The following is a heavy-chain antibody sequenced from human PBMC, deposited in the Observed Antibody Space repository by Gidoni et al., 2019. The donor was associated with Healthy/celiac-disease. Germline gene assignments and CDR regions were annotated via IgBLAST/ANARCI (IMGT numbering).Heavy chain of an antibody. CDR3: AKELLWFGELLSYFDY. J-gene: IGHJ4*02. CDR1: GFTFSSYG. D-gene: IGHD3-10*01. V-gene: IGHV3-30*18. CDR2: ISYDGSNK. Sequence: QVQLVESGGGVVQPGRSLRLSCAASGFTFSSYGMHWVRQAPGKGLEWVAVISYDGSNKYYADSVKGRFTISRDNSKNTLYLQMNSLRAEDTAVYYCAKELLWFGELLSYFDYWGQGTLVTVSS.